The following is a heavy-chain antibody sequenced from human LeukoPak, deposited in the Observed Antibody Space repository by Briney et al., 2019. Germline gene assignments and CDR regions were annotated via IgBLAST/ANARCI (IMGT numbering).Heavy chain of an antibody. CDR1: GFTFSSYG. CDR2: ISGSGGST. CDR3: AKPLLRYFDWLPFDY. J-gene: IGHJ4*02. D-gene: IGHD3-9*01. Sequence: GGSLRLSCAASGFTFSSYGMSWVRQAPGKGLEWVPAISGSGGSTYYADSVKGRFTISRDNSKNTLYLQMNSLRAEDTAVYYCAKPLLRYFDWLPFDYWGQGTLVTVSS. V-gene: IGHV3-23*01.